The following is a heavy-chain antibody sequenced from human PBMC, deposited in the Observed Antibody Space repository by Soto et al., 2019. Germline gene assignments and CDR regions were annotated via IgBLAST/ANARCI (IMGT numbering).Heavy chain of an antibody. Sequence: GGSLRLSCAASGFTFSNYAISWVRQAPGKGLEWVSSIGASAGTTYYADSVKGRFTISRDNSNNKVYLHMNSLRAEDTAVYNCATGTGSYAQLDYWGQGTVVTVSS. D-gene: IGHD3-16*01. CDR2: IGASAGTT. CDR3: ATGTGSYAQLDY. V-gene: IGHV3-23*01. CDR1: GFTFSNYA. J-gene: IGHJ4*02.